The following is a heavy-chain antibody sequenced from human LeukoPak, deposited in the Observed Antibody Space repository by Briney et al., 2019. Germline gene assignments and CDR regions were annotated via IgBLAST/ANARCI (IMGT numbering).Heavy chain of an antibody. CDR1: GGSISSGNYY. D-gene: IGHD3-16*02. V-gene: IGHV4-61*02. CDR3: AGAHYDYVWGSYRYYAFDI. CDR2: IYNSGST. J-gene: IGHJ3*02. Sequence: SQTLSLTCTVSGGSISSGNYYWTWIRQPAGKGLEWIGRIYNSGSTTYNPSLKSRVTMSVDTSKNQFSLKLSSVTAADTAVYYCAGAHYDYVWGSYRYYAFDIWGQGTMVTVSS.